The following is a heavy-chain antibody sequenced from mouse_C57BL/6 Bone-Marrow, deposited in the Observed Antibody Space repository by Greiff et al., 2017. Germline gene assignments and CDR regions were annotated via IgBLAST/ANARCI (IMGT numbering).Heavy chain of an antibody. V-gene: IGHV1-42*01. Sequence: EVQLQESGPELVKPGASVKISCKASGYSFTGYYMNWVKQSPEKSLEWIGEINPSTGGTTYNQKFKAKATLTVDTSSSTAYMQLKSLTSEDSAVYYCARSKGLGHSFAYWGQGTLVTVSA. D-gene: IGHD2-2*01. J-gene: IGHJ3*01. CDR3: ARSKGLGHSFAY. CDR2: INPSTGGT. CDR1: GYSFTGYY.